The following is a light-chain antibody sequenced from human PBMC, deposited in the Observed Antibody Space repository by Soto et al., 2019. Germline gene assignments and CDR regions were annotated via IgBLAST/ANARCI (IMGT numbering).Light chain of an antibody. CDR3: QQVKSFLPLT. J-gene: IGKJ4*01. Sequence: IQLTQSPSSLSASVGDSVTITCRASQDISSHLAWYQQKPGKAPKVLIYAAPTLESGIPSRFSGSGSGTDFTLTISSLQAEDFATYYCQQVKSFLPLTFGGGTKVDI. CDR1: QDISSH. V-gene: IGKV1-9*01. CDR2: AAP.